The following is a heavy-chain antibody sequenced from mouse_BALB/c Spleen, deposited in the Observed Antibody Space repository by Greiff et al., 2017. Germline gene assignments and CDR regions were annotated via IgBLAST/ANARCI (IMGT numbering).Heavy chain of an antibody. CDR2: ISSGGST. Sequence: EVKLVESGGGLVKPGGSLKLSCAASGFTFSSYAMSWVRQTPEKRLEWVASISSGGSTYYPDSVKGRFTISRDNARNILYLHMSSLRSEDTAMYYCARGIYYGNYWYFDVWGAGTTVTVSS. D-gene: IGHD2-1*01. CDR3: ARGIYYGNYWYFDV. CDR1: GFTFSSYA. V-gene: IGHV5-6-5*01. J-gene: IGHJ1*01.